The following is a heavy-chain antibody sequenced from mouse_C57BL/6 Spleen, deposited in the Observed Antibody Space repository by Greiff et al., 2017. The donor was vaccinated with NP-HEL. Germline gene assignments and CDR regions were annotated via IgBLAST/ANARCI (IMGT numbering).Heavy chain of an antibody. Sequence: VQLQQSGPELVKPGASVKISCKASGYTFTDYYMNWVKQSHGKSLEWIGEINPNNGGTSYNQKFKGKATLTVDKSSSTAYMELRSLTSEDSAVYYCATYGSSYGFAYWGQGTLVTVSA. V-gene: IGHV1-26*01. D-gene: IGHD1-1*01. CDR2: INPNNGGT. J-gene: IGHJ3*01. CDR1: GYTFTDYY. CDR3: ATYGSSYGFAY.